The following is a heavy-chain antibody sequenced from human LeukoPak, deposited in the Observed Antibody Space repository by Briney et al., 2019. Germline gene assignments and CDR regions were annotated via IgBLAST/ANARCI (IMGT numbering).Heavy chain of an antibody. Sequence: GGSLRLSCAASGFTFSSYWMSWVRQAPGKGLQWVSTISGSDGSTYYADSVKGRFTISRDNSKNTLYLQMNNLRAEDTAIYYCAKAANYDILTGYYLDYWGQGTLVTVSS. D-gene: IGHD3-9*01. V-gene: IGHV3-23*01. CDR1: GFTFSSYW. J-gene: IGHJ4*02. CDR2: ISGSDGST. CDR3: AKAANYDILTGYYLDY.